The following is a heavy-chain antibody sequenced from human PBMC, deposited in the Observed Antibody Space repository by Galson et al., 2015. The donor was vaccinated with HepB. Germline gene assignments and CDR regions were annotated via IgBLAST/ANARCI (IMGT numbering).Heavy chain of an antibody. CDR3: ARVWVAGTMDYYGMDV. J-gene: IGHJ6*02. CDR1: RFIVTNNY. V-gene: IGHV3-66*02. CDR2: IYNDGST. Sequence: SLRLSCAASRFIVTNNYMSWVRQTPGKGLEWVSVIYNDGSTFYAGSVKGRFTISRDKSKNTVYLQTNSLRAEDTAVYYCARVWVAGTMDYYGMDVWGQGTAVTVSS. D-gene: IGHD1-1*01.